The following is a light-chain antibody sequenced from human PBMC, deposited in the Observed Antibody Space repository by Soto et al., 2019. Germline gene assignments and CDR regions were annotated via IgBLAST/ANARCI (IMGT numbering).Light chain of an antibody. V-gene: IGKV1-5*01. CDR2: DAS. CDR3: QEYKSAT. CDR1: QSISDW. J-gene: IGKJ2*01. Sequence: DIQMTQSPSTLSASVGDRVTITCRASQSISDWLAWYQQKPGKAPKLLIYDASNLQSGVPSRFSGSGSGTEFTLTISSLQPDDFATYYCQEYKSATFGQGTKLEIE.